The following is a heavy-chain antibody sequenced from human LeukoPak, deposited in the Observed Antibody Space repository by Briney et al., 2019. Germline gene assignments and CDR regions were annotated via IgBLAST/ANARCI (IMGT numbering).Heavy chain of an antibody. V-gene: IGHV4-4*07. CDR2: IYTSGST. Sequence: PSETLSLTCTVSGGSISSYYWSWIRQPAGEGLEWIGRIYTSGSTNYNPSLKSRVTMSVDTSKNQFSLKLSSVTAADTAVYYCARETLYYDFWSGYYNYWGQGTLVTVSS. J-gene: IGHJ4*02. CDR3: ARETLYYDFWSGYYNY. CDR1: GGSISSYY. D-gene: IGHD3-3*01.